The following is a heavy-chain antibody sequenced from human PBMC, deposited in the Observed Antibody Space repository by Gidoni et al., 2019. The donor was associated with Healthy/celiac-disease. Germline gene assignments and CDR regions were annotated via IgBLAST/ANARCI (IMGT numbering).Heavy chain of an antibody. CDR3: ARDNWGYCSSTSCSTVYYGMDV. V-gene: IGHV4-61*01. CDR2: IYYSGST. Sequence: QVQLQESGPGLVKPSETLSLTCTVSGGSVSSGSYYWRWIRQPPGKGLEWIGYIYYSGSTNYNPSLKSRVTISVDTSKNQFSLKLSSVTAADTAVYYCARDNWGYCSSTSCSTVYYGMDVWGQGTTVTVSS. CDR1: GGSVSSGSYY. D-gene: IGHD2-2*02. J-gene: IGHJ6*02.